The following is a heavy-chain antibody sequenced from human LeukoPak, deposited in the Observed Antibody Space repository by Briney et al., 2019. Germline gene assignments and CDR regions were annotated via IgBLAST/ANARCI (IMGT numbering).Heavy chain of an antibody. D-gene: IGHD3-10*01. V-gene: IGHV4-39*07. CDR2: IYYSGST. Sequence: SQTLSLTCTVSGGSISSSSYYWGWIRQPPGKGLEWIGSIYYSGSTYYNPSLKSRVTISVDTSKNQFSLKLSSVTAADTAVYYCARRAARATGYFDYWGQGTLVTVSS. CDR1: GGSISSSSYY. J-gene: IGHJ4*02. CDR3: ARRAARATGYFDY.